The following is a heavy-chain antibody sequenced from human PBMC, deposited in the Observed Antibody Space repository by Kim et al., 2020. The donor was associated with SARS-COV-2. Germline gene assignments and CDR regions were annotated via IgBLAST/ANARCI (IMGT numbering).Heavy chain of an antibody. CDR3: ARGDYYDSSGYYYY. J-gene: IGHJ4*02. Sequence: GGSLRLSCAASGFTFSSYSMNWVRQAPGKGLEWVSYISSSSSTIYYADSVKGRFTISRDNAKNSLYLQMNSLRDEDTAVYYCARGDYYDSSGYYYYWGQGTLVTVSS. D-gene: IGHD3-22*01. CDR2: ISSSSSTI. CDR1: GFTFSSYS. V-gene: IGHV3-48*02.